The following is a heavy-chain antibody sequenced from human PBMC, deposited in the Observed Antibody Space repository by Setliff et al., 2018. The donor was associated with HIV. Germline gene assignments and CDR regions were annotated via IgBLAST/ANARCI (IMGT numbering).Heavy chain of an antibody. V-gene: IGHV1-18*01. D-gene: IGHD3-3*01. Sequence: WASVKVSCKASGYTFTSYGISWVRQAPGQGLEWMGWISAYNGNTNYAQKFRGRVTMTRDTSISTVYMELSSLTSDDTAVYYCTRSVLQFFGVVVDFDFWGQGTLVTVSS. J-gene: IGHJ4*02. CDR1: GYTFTSYG. CDR2: ISAYNGNT. CDR3: TRSVLQFFGVVVDFDF.